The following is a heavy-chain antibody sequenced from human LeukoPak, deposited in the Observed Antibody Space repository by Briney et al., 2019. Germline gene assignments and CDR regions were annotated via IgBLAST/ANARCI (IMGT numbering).Heavy chain of an antibody. CDR3: ARDPVGATNFDY. CDR1: GYTFTSYG. V-gene: IGHV1-18*01. J-gene: IGHJ4*02. CDR2: ISAYNGNT. Sequence: ASVKVSCKASGYTFTSYGISWVRQAPGQGLEWMGWISAYNGNTNYAQKLQGRVTMTTDTSTSAAYMELRSLRSDDTAVYYCARDPVGATNFDYWGQGTLVTVSS. D-gene: IGHD1-26*01.